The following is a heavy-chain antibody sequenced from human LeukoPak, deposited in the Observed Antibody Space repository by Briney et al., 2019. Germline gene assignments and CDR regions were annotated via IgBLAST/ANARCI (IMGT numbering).Heavy chain of an antibody. D-gene: IGHD3-10*01. CDR3: AKVIWFGELFFDY. CDR2: ISASGGST. CDR1: GFTVSSYA. V-gene: IGHV3-23*01. Sequence: GGSLRVSCAASGFTVSSYAMSWVRQAPGKGLEWVSAISASGGSTYYADSVKGRFTISRDNSKNTLYLQMNSLRAEDTAVYYCAKVIWFGELFFDYWGHGTLVTVSS. J-gene: IGHJ4*01.